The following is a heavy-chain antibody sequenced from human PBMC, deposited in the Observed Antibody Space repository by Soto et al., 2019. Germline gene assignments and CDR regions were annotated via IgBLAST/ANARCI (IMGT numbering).Heavy chain of an antibody. J-gene: IGHJ4*02. D-gene: IGHD2-15*01. Sequence: QVQLVQSGAEVKKPGASVKVSCKASGYTFTSYAMHLVRQAPGQRLEWMGWINAGNGNTKYSQKFQGRVTITRDTSASTAYMELSSLRSEDTAVYYCARALGVVTDDYWGQGTLVTVSS. CDR2: INAGNGNT. V-gene: IGHV1-3*01. CDR3: ARALGVVTDDY. CDR1: GYTFTSYA.